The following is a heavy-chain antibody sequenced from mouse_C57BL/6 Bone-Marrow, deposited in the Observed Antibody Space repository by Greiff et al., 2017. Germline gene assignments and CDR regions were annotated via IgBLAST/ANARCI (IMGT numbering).Heavy chain of an antibody. Sequence: EVMLVESGGGLVKPGGSLKLSCAASGFTFSSYAMSWVRQTPEQRLEWVATISDGGSYTYYPDNVKGRFTISRDNAKNNLYLQMSHLKSEDTAMXYCARESPIYYDYDVWFAYWGQGTLVTVAA. V-gene: IGHV5-4*01. J-gene: IGHJ3*01. CDR2: ISDGGSYT. D-gene: IGHD2-4*01. CDR1: GFTFSSYA. CDR3: ARESPIYYDYDVWFAY.